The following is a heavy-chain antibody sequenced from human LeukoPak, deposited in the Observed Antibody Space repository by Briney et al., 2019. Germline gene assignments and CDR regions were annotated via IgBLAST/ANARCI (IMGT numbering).Heavy chain of an antibody. Sequence: SETLSLTCTVSGGSIRSYYWSWLRQPPGKGLEWIRYIYYSGSTNYNPSLKSRVTISVDTSKNQFSLKLSSVTAADTAVYYCAREVLSSGWYSGDAFDIWGQGTMVTVSS. CDR2: IYYSGST. V-gene: IGHV4-59*01. CDR1: GGSIRSYY. J-gene: IGHJ3*02. D-gene: IGHD6-19*01. CDR3: AREVLSSGWYSGDAFDI.